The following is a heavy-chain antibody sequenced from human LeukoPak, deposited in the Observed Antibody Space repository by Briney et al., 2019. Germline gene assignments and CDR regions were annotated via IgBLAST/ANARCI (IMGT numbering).Heavy chain of an antibody. CDR3: AKGLTMVRGVTPWFDP. D-gene: IGHD3-10*01. J-gene: IGHJ5*02. Sequence: GGSLRLSCAASGFTFSSYGMHRVRQAPGKGLEWVAFIRYGGSNKYYADSVKGRFTISRDNSKNTLYLQMNSLRAEDTAVYYCAKGLTMVRGVTPWFDPWGQGTLVTVSS. V-gene: IGHV3-30*02. CDR2: IRYGGSNK. CDR1: GFTFSSYG.